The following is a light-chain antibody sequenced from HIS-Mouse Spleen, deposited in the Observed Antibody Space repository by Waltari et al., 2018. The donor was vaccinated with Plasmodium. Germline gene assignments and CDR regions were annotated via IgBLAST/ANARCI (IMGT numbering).Light chain of an antibody. V-gene: IGLV3-25*03. CDR2: KDS. CDR1: ALPKQE. J-gene: IGLJ2*01. Sequence: SYELTQPPSVSVSPGQTARLPSTGYALPKQEDYWYQQKPGQAPVLVIYKDSERPSWIPERFSGSSSGTTVTLTISGVQAEDEADYYCQSADSSGTYRVFGGGTKLTVL. CDR3: QSADSSGTYRV.